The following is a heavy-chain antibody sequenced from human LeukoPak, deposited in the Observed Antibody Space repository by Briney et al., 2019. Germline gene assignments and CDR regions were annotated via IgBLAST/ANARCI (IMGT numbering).Heavy chain of an antibody. CDR3: ARYIVGAIDWFDP. V-gene: IGHV4-39*07. CDR1: GGSISSGDYY. CDR2: INHSGST. Sequence: SETLSLTCTVSGGSISSGDYYWSWIRQPPGKGLEWIGEINHSGSTNYNPSLKSRVTISVDTSKNQFSLKLSSVAAADTAVYYCARYIVGAIDWFDPWGQGTLVTVSS. D-gene: IGHD1-26*01. J-gene: IGHJ5*02.